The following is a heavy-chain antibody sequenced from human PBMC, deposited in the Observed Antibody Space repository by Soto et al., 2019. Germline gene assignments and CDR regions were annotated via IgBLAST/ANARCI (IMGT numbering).Heavy chain of an antibody. V-gene: IGHV4-30-4*01. CDR2: VYYRGSI. J-gene: IGHJ5*01. D-gene: IGHD2-15*01. CDR1: VDSISSPDYY. Sequence: PSETLSLTCTVSVDSISSPDYYWSWILQAPGKGLELIGYVYYRGSIYYTPSFESRVSISVDTSKNQFSLRLTSVTAADSAMYFCTRVTFTPNWFDSWGQGILVTVSS. CDR3: TRVTFTPNWFDS.